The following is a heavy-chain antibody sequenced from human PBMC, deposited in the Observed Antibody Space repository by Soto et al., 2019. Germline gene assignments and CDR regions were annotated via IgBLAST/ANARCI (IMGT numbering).Heavy chain of an antibody. V-gene: IGHV3-21*01. CDR1: GFTFSSYS. CDR2: ISSSSSYI. J-gene: IGHJ4*02. Sequence: EVQLVESGGGLVKPGGSLRLSCAASGFTFSSYSMNWVRQAPGKGLEWVSSISSSSSYIYYADSVKGRFTISRDNAKNSLYLQMNSLRAKDTAVYYCARVEQAVRGVRYFDYWGQGTLVTVSS. CDR3: ARVEQAVRGVRYFDY. D-gene: IGHD3-10*01.